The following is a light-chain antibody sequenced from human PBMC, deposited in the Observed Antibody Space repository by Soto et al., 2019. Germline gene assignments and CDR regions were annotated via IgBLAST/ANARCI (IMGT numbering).Light chain of an antibody. CDR2: DAS. Sequence: QAVVTQEPSLTVSPGGTVTLTCGSSTGAVTSGHYPYWFQQKPGQAPRALIYDASTKHSWTPARFSGSLLGDKAALTLSGAQPEDEAEYYCLLTYGGVGVIGGGTKVTVL. J-gene: IGLJ3*02. CDR3: LLTYGGVGV. V-gene: IGLV7-46*01. CDR1: TGAVTSGHY.